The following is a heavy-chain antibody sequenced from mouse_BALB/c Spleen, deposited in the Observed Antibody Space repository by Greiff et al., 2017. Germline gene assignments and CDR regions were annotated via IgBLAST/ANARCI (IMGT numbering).Heavy chain of an antibody. V-gene: IGHV5-6*03. CDR2: ISSGGSYT. CDR3: ARQDGSYYFDY. J-gene: IGHJ2*01. D-gene: IGHD2-3*01. Sequence: EVLLVESGGGLVKPGGSLKLSCAASGFTFSSYGMSWVRQTPDKRLEWVATISSGGSYTYYPDSVKGRFTISRDNAKNTLYLQMSSLKSEDTAMYYCARQDGSYYFDYWGQGTTLTVSS. CDR1: GFTFSSYG.